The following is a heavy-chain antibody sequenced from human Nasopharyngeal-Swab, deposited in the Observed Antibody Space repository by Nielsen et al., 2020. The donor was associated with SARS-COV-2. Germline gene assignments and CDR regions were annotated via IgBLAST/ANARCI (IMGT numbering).Heavy chain of an antibody. CDR3: AHRQLLWFGDHDWFDP. J-gene: IGHJ5*02. D-gene: IGHD3-10*01. V-gene: IGHV2-5*02. Sequence: SGPTLVKPTQTLTLTCTFSGFSLSTSGVGVGWIRQPPGKALEWLALIYWDDDKRYSPSLKSRLTITKDTSKNQVVLTMTNIDPVDTATYYCAHRQLLWFGDHDWFDPWGQGTLVTVSS. CDR1: GFSLSTSGVG. CDR2: IYWDDDK.